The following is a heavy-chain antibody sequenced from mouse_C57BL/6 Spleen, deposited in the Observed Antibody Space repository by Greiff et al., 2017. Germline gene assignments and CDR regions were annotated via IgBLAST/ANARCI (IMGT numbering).Heavy chain of an antibody. J-gene: IGHJ4*01. CDR2: ISSKSSNYAT. Sequence: EVKVVESGGGLVQPKGSLKLSCAASGFTFNTYAMHWVRQAPGKGLEWVARISSKSSNYATYYADTVKDRFTIYRDDSQRMRDMQMNNLNTEDTAMYYCVREVWFYAMDYWGQGTSVTVSS. CDR3: VREVWFYAMDY. V-gene: IGHV10-3*01. D-gene: IGHD2-10*02. CDR1: GFTFNTYA.